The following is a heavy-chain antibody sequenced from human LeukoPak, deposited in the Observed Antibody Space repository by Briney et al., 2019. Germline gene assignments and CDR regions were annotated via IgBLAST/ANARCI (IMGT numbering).Heavy chain of an antibody. D-gene: IGHD4-17*01. V-gene: IGHV4-4*02. J-gene: IGHJ4*02. CDR1: GGSISSSNW. CDR2: IYHSGST. CDR3: ASQSTTVTKVGY. Sequence: PSETLSLTCAVSGGSISSSNWWSWVRPPPGKGLEWIGEIYHSGSTNYNPSPKSRVTISVDKSKNQFSLKLSSVTAADTAVYYCASQSTTVTKVGYWGQGTLVTVSS.